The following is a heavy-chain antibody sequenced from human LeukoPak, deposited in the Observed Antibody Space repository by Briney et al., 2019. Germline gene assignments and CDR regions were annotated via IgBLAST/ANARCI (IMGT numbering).Heavy chain of an antibody. V-gene: IGHV4-38-2*02. CDR2: IYHSGST. CDR1: GYSISSGYY. D-gene: IGHD1-26*01. CDR3: ARDPSYSENLDY. J-gene: IGHJ4*02. Sequence: SETLSLTCTVSGYSISSGYYWGWIRQPPGKGLEWIGSIYHSGSTYYNPSLKSRVTISVDTSKNQFSLKLSSVTAADTAVYYCARDPSYSENLDYWGQGTLVTVSS.